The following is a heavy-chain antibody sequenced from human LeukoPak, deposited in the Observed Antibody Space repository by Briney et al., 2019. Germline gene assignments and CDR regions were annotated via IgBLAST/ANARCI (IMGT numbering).Heavy chain of an antibody. Sequence: GGSLRLSCAASGFTFSSYSMNWVRQAPGKGLEWVSSISSSSSYIYYADSVKGRFTISRDNAKNSLYLQMNSLRAEDTAVYYCASSSHMPSYFDYWGQGTLVTVSS. CDR1: GFTFSSYS. CDR3: ASSSHMPSYFDY. D-gene: IGHD2-2*01. CDR2: ISSSSSYI. J-gene: IGHJ4*02. V-gene: IGHV3-21*01.